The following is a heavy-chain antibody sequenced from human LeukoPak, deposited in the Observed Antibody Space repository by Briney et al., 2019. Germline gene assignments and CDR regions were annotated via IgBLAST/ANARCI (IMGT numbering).Heavy chain of an antibody. CDR3: AKDIQAAN. CDR2: ISSTGYNS. D-gene: IGHD5-18*01. Sequence: GGSLRLSCAASGFTFRSAAMTWVGQGPEKGLQWVSLISSTGYNSYYADSVKGRFTVSRDNSKNIVYLQMNSLRAEDTALYYCAKDIQAANWGQGTLVTVSS. CDR1: GFTFRSAA. V-gene: IGHV3-23*01. J-gene: IGHJ1*01.